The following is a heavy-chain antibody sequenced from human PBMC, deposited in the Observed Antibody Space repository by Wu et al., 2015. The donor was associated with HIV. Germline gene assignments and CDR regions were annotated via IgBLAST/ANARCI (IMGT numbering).Heavy chain of an antibody. J-gene: IGHJ4*02. V-gene: IGHV1-2*02. Sequence: ASVKVSCKASGYTFTGYYIHWVRQAPGQGLEWMGMINCNNGGTKIAQKFQGRVTLTRGTSISTAYMELSSLRSDDLAVYFCTRAIVGSEGDFWGQGTLVTVSS. D-gene: IGHD1-26*01. CDR3: TRAIVGSEGDF. CDR1: GYTFTGYY. CDR2: INCNNGGT.